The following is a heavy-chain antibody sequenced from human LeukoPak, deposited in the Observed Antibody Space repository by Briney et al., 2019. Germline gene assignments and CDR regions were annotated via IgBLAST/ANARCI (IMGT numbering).Heavy chain of an antibody. CDR2: IYYSGST. Sequence: SETLSPTCTVSGGSISSSSYYWGWIRQPPGKGLEWIGSIYYSGSTYYNPSLKSRVTVSVDTSKNQFSLKLSSVTAADTAVYYCARFLEGEIAARPNWYFDLWGRGTLVTVSS. J-gene: IGHJ2*01. CDR1: GGSISSSSYY. V-gene: IGHV4-39*07. D-gene: IGHD6-6*01. CDR3: ARFLEGEIAARPNWYFDL.